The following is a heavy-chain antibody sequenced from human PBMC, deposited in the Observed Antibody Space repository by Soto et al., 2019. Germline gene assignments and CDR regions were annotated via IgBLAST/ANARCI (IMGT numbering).Heavy chain of an antibody. Sequence: PGGSLRLSCAASGFTFSSYAMHWVRQAPGKGLEWVAVISYDGSNKYYADSVKGRFTISRDNSKNTLYLQMNSLRAEDTAVYYCARDTYYDFWSGYYYYYYYGMDVWGQGTTVTVSS. D-gene: IGHD3-3*01. CDR1: GFTFSSYA. CDR2: ISYDGSNK. CDR3: ARDTYYDFWSGYYYYYYYGMDV. V-gene: IGHV3-30-3*01. J-gene: IGHJ6*02.